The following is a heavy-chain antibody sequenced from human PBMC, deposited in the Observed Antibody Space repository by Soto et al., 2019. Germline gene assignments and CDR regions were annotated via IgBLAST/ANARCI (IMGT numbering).Heavy chain of an antibody. J-gene: IGHJ6*02. CDR3: AREGYDILTGYYDYYYYGMDV. V-gene: IGHV1-3*01. CDR1: GYTFTSYA. CDR2: INAGNGNT. Sequence: GASVKVSCKASGYTFTSYAMHWVRQAPEQRLEWIGWINAGNGNTKYSQKFQGRVTITRDTSASTAYMELSSLRSEDTAVYYCAREGYDILTGYYDYYYYGMDVWGQGTTVTVSS. D-gene: IGHD3-9*01.